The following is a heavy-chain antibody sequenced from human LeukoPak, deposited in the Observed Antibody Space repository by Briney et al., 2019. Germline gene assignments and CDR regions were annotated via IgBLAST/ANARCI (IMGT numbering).Heavy chain of an antibody. CDR1: GGSFSGYY. CDR3: VLRSSY. CDR2: INHSGST. D-gene: IGHD3-3*01. J-gene: IGHJ4*02. V-gene: IGHV4-34*01. Sequence: SETLSLTCAVYGGSFSGYYWSWIRQPPGKGLEWIGEINHSGSTNYNPSLKSRVTISVDTSKNQFSLKLSSVTAADTAVYYCVLRSSYWGQGTLVTVSS.